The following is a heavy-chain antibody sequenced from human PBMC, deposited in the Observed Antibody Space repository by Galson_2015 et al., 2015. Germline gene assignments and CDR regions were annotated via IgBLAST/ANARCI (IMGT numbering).Heavy chain of an antibody. D-gene: IGHD6-6*01. V-gene: IGHV3-53*01. CDR1: GLTVTSNY. J-gene: IGHJ6*02. CDR2: IYSGGST. Sequence: LRLSCAATGLTVTSNYMTWVRQAPGKGLEWVSVIYSGGSTKDADSVKGRFTISRDKSKNRLYLQMNSLTPDDTAVYYCARVAVRPPSFHFYMDVWGHGTTVIVS. CDR3: ARVAVRPPSFHFYMDV.